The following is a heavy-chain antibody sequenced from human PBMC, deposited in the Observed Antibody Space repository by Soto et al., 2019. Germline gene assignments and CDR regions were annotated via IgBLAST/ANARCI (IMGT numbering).Heavy chain of an antibody. CDR2: VYHSGSA. CDR3: ARDSSGRLDY. V-gene: IGHV4-61*01. J-gene: IGHJ4*02. D-gene: IGHD3-22*01. CDR1: GGSVTSGSYF. Sequence: SETLSLTCSVSGGSVTSGSYFWTWIRQPPGKGLEWIGYVYHSGSAKYSASLKGRVTISVDTSKNLFFLKVNSVGAADTAIYYCARDSSGRLDYWGQGALVTVSS.